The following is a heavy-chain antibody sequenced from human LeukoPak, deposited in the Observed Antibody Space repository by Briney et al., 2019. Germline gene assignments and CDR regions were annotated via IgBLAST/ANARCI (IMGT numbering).Heavy chain of an antibody. CDR2: IYYSGDT. D-gene: IGHD6-19*01. J-gene: IGHJ4*02. V-gene: IGHV4-39*01. CDR3: VRAVRLGPFLYYFDY. Sequence: SETLSLTCTVSGGFISSSGYYWAWIRQPPGGGLEWIGSIYYSGDTYYNPSLKSRVTISGDTSKNQFSLNLSSVTAADTAVSFCVRAVRLGPFLYYFDYWGQGTLVTVSS. CDR1: GGFISSSGYY.